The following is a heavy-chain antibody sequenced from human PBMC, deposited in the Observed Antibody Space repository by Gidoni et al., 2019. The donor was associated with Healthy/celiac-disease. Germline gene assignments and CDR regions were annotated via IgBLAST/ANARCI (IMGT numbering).Heavy chain of an antibody. CDR1: GFTFSSYA. Sequence: EVQLLESGGGLVQPGGSLRLSCAASGFTFSSYAMSWVRQAPGKGLEWVSAISGSGGSTYYADSVKGRFTISRDNSKNTLYLQMNSLRAEDTAVYYCASHGVHDYGMDVWGQGTTVTVSS. CDR3: ASHGVHDYGMDV. J-gene: IGHJ6*02. V-gene: IGHV3-23*01. CDR2: ISGSGGST. D-gene: IGHD1-1*01.